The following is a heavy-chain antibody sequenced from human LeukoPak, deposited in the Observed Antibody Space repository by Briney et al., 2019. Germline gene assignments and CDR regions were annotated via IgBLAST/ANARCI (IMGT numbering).Heavy chain of an antibody. CDR2: INWNGGST. Sequence: GGSLRLSCAASGFTFDDYGMSWVRHAPGKGLEWVSGINWNGGSTGYADSVKGRFTISRDNSKNTLYLQMNSLRAEDTAVYYCAKPSLYYYDTSGYYRYWYFDLWGRGTLVTVSS. D-gene: IGHD3-22*01. CDR1: GFTFDDYG. J-gene: IGHJ2*01. CDR3: AKPSLYYYDTSGYYRYWYFDL. V-gene: IGHV3-20*04.